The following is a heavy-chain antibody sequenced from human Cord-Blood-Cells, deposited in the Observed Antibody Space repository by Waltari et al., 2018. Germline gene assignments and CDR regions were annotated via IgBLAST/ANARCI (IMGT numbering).Heavy chain of an antibody. J-gene: IGHJ5*02. D-gene: IGHD6-13*01. CDR3: ARCPFEQQLVGLNWFDP. V-gene: IGHV4-39*01. Sequence: QLQLQESGAGLVQPSETLSLTCTVSGGSIRSSSYYWGWIRQPPGKGLEWIGSSCYCGSTYYNPSLKSRVTISVDTSKNQFSLKLSSVTAADTAVYYCARCPFEQQLVGLNWFDPWGQGTLVTVSS. CDR2: SCYCGST. CDR1: GGSIRSSSYY.